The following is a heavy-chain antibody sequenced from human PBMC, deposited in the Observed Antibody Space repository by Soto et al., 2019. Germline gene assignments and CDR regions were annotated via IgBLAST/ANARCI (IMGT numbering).Heavy chain of an antibody. CDR2: IYYSGST. CDR3: ARDSTPLFGPALYYGMDV. D-gene: IGHD3-3*01. CDR1: GGSISSGYYY. V-gene: IGHV4-61*01. J-gene: IGHJ6*02. Sequence: PSETLSLTCSVSGGSISSGYYYWSWIRQPPGKGLEWIGNIYYSGSTNYNPSLKSRVTISVDTSKNQFSLKLSSVTAADTAVYYCARDSTPLFGPALYYGMDVWGQGTTVTVSS.